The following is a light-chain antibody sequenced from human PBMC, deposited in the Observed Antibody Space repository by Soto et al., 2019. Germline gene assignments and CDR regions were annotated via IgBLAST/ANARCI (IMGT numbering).Light chain of an antibody. CDR1: QSVSRRY. Sequence: EIVLTQSPGTLSLSPGERATLSCRASQSVSRRYLAWYQQKPGQAPRLLIYGASSRATGFPDRFSGSGSGTDFTLTISRLEPEDFAVYYCQQYGRSPFTCGPGTKVDIK. V-gene: IGKV3-20*01. J-gene: IGKJ3*01. CDR3: QQYGRSPFT. CDR2: GAS.